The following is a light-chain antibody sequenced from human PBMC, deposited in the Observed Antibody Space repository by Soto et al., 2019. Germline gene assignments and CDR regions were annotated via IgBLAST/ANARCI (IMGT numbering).Light chain of an antibody. CDR3: SSMAGSTFYV. J-gene: IGLJ1*01. CDR1: SSDVGAYNY. V-gene: IGLV2-8*01. Sequence: QSALTQPPSASGSPGQSVTISCTGTSSDVGAYNYVSWYQQHPGKAPKLLLYQVTKRPSGVHDRFSASKSGNTASLTVSGLQAEDEADYDCSSMAGSTFYVFGTGTKLTVL. CDR2: QVT.